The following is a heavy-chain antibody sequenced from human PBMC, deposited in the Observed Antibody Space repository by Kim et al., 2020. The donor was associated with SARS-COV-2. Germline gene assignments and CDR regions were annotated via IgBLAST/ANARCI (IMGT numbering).Heavy chain of an antibody. J-gene: IGHJ3*02. CDR2: GST. CDR3: AKAYRAFDI. Sequence: GSTYYADSVKGRFTISRDNSENTLYRQMNSLRAKDTDVYYRAKAYRAFDIWGQGTMVTVSS. V-gene: IGHV3-23*01. D-gene: IGHD1-26*01.